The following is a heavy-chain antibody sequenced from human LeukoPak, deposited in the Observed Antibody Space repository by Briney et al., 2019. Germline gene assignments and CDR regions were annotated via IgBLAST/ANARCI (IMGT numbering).Heavy chain of an antibody. D-gene: IGHD3-22*01. J-gene: IGHJ3*01. Sequence: SETLSLTCTVSGGSFTTHYWSWIRQPPGRGLEWIGYISYIGSTNYNPSLKSRVTISIDTSKNEVSLMLTSVTAADTAVYYCASDSISMNAFDAWGQGTMVTVSS. V-gene: IGHV4-59*11. CDR2: ISYIGST. CDR3: ASDSISMNAFDA. CDR1: GGSFTTHY.